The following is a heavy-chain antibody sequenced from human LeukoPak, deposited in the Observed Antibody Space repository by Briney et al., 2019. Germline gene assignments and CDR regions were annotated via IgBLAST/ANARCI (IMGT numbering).Heavy chain of an antibody. CDR3: ARGTFDYFADDEGGWFDP. Sequence: ASVKVSCKASGYTFTSYGISWVRQAPGQGLEWMGWISAYNGNTNYAQKLQGRVTTTRNASITTAYMELSSLTSEDTAVYYCARGTFDYFADDEGGWFDPWGQGTLVTVSS. CDR1: GYTFTSYG. D-gene: IGHD3-16*01. V-gene: IGHV1-18*01. CDR2: ISAYNGNT. J-gene: IGHJ5*02.